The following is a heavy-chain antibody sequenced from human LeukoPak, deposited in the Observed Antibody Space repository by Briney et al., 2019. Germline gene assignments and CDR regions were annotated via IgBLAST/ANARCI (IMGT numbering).Heavy chain of an antibody. CDR1: GFTFSSYW. D-gene: IGHD1-26*01. J-gene: IGHJ5*02. Sequence: PGGSLRLSCAVSGFTFSSYWMHWVRQAPGKGLVWVSRINSDGSFTSYADSVKGRFTVSRDNAKNTLHLQLNSLRAEDTAVYYCARDSALWELRSWGQGTLVTVSS. CDR2: INSDGSFT. V-gene: IGHV3-74*01. CDR3: ARDSALWELRS.